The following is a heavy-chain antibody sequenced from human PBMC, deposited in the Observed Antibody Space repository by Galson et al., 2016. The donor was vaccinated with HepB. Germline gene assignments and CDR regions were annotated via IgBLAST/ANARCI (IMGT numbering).Heavy chain of an antibody. CDR2: ISSSSGTI. J-gene: IGHJ6*02. Sequence: SLRLSCAASGFTFSTYSMNWVRQAPGKGLEWVSYISSSSGTIYYADSVKGRFTISRDNAENSLYLQMNSLRDADTAVYYCARDEDSYYGMDVWGQGTTVTVSS. CDR3: ARDEDSYYGMDV. CDR1: GFTFSTYS. V-gene: IGHV3-48*02.